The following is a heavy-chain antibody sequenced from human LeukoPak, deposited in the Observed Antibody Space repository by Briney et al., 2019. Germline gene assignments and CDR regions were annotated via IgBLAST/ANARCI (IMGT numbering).Heavy chain of an antibody. CDR2: TFYRSNWYG. J-gene: IGHJ3*02. CDR3: AREVAGTWAFDI. V-gene: IGHV6-1*01. D-gene: IGHD6-19*01. Sequence: SQTLSLTCAISGDSVSSNTAAWNWIRQSPSRGLEWLGRTFYRSNWYGDYAASVKSRITINPDTSKNQFSLHLKSVTPEDTAVYYCAREVAGTWAFDIWGQGTRVTVSS. CDR1: GDSVSSNTAA.